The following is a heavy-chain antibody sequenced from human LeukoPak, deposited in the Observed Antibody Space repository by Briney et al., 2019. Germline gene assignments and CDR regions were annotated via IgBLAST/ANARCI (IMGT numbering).Heavy chain of an antibody. D-gene: IGHD3-10*01. Sequence: GSLRLSCAVSGFAFSNFWTSWVRHPAGKALECIVGLYTNGNTDHRPSLSSRVTISLDTYNNQFSLKLPSVTAADTAVYFCARDMGGVTMVRGVSVPMKNNWFDPWGQGMQVIVYS. V-gene: IGHV4-4*07. J-gene: IGHJ5*02. CDR3: ARDMGGVTMVRGVSVPMKNNWFDP. CDR1: GFAFSNFW. CDR2: LYTNGNT.